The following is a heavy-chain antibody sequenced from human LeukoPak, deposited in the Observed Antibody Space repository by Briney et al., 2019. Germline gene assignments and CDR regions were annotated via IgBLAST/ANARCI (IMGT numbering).Heavy chain of an antibody. J-gene: IGHJ4*02. CDR1: GFTFSSYA. Sequence: GGSLRLSCAASGFTFSSYAMHWVRQAPGKGLEWVAVISYDGSNKYYADSVKGRFTISRDNSKNTLYLQMNSLRAEDTAVYYCARGSHYYDRSGYYLDYWGQGTLVTVSS. CDR2: ISYDGSNK. CDR3: ARGSHYYDRSGYYLDY. D-gene: IGHD3-22*01. V-gene: IGHV3-30-3*01.